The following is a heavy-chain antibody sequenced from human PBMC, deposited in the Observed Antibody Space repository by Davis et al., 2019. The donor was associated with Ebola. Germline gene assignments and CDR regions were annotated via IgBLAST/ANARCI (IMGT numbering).Heavy chain of an antibody. CDR2: INPNSGNT. CDR1: GYTFAGYY. CDR3: AREWDDGSYLFGFDY. Sequence: ASVKVSCKASGYTFAGYYMHWVRQAPGQGLEWMGWINPNSGNTGYAQKFQGRVTITRNTSISTAYMELSSLRSEDTAVYYCAREWDDGSYLFGFDYWGQGTLVTVSS. J-gene: IGHJ4*02. D-gene: IGHD1-26*01. V-gene: IGHV1-8*03.